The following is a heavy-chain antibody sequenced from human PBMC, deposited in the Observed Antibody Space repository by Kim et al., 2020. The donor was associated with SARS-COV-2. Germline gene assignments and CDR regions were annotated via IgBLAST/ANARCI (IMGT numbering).Heavy chain of an antibody. D-gene: IGHD6-13*01. Sequence: GGSLRLSCAASGFTFDDYAMHWVRQAPGKGLEWVSGISWNSGSIGYADSVKGRFTISRDNAKNSLYLQMNSLRAEDTALYYCAKDTYRVGSSWYRFRLAGEARFYYYGMDGWGQGTTVTVSS. J-gene: IGHJ6*02. V-gene: IGHV3-9*01. CDR2: ISWNSGSI. CDR1: GFTFDDYA. CDR3: AKDTYRVGSSWYRFRLAGEARFYYYGMDG.